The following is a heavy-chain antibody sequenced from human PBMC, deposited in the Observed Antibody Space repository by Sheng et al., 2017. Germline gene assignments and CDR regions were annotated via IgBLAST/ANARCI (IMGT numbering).Heavy chain of an antibody. J-gene: IGHJ5*02. CDR2: MNPNSGNT. CDR1: GYTFTTYD. CDR3: ARDYGGNSGWFDP. Sequence: QVQLVQSGAEVKEPGASVKVSCKASGYTFTTYDINWVRQATGQGLEWVGWMNPNSGNTGYAQKFQGRVTLTRNTAIGTAYMELRGLRSDDTAVYYCARDYGGNSGWFDPWGQGTLVTV. V-gene: IGHV1-8*03. D-gene: IGHD2-21*02.